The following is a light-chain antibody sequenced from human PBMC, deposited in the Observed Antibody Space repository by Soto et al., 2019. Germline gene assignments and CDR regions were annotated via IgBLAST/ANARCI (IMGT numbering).Light chain of an antibody. Sequence: ETLMTQSPATLSVSPGERATLSCRASQSVNNNLAWYQQKLGQAPRVLIYGASTRATGIPARFTGSGSGTEFILTITSLQSEDSAVYYCQEYNTWPWTFGQATKVDIK. V-gene: IGKV3-15*01. J-gene: IGKJ1*01. CDR2: GAS. CDR3: QEYNTWPWT. CDR1: QSVNNN.